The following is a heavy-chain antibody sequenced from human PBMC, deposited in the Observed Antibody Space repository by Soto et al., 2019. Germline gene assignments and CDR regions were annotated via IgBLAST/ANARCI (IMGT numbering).Heavy chain of an antibody. CDR3: ARDDSGSYYGLDY. CDR2: ISYDGSKK. CDR1: GFTFSSYA. V-gene: IGHV3-30-3*01. Sequence: QVQLVESGGGLVQPGRSLRLSCAASGFTFSSYAMHWVRQALGKGLEWVAVISYDGSKKYYADSVKGRFTIARDNSKNTLYLQVNRLRAEDTAVYYCARDDSGSYYGLDYWCQGTLVTVSS. D-gene: IGHD1-26*01. J-gene: IGHJ4*02.